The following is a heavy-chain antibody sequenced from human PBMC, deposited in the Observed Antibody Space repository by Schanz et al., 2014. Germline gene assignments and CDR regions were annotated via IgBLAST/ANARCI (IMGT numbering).Heavy chain of an antibody. CDR2: INLYGGST. CDR1: GGTFSSDT. Sequence: QVHLVQSGAEVKKPGSSVKVSCKASGGTFSSDTFSWVRQAPGQGLEWMGIINLYGGSTNYAQKFQGRVTVTRDTSTDTAYLELTSLRSEDTAVYYCARGSPENMIRGELDYWGQGTLVTVSS. CDR3: ARGSPENMIRGELDY. D-gene: IGHD3-10*01. V-gene: IGHV1-69*08. J-gene: IGHJ4*02.